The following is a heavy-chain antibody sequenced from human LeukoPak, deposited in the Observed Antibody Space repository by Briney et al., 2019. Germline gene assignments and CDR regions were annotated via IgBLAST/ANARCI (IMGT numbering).Heavy chain of an antibody. V-gene: IGHV3-23*01. J-gene: IGHJ4*02. CDR3: AKDRYRNIRIDY. CDR1: GFTFSSYS. Sequence: GGSLRLSCAASGFTFSSYSMNWVRQAPGKGLEWVSAISGSGGSTYYADSVKGRFTISRDNSKNTLYLQMNSLRAEDTAVYYCAKDRYRNIRIDYWGQGTLVTVSS. D-gene: IGHD1-26*01. CDR2: ISGSGGST.